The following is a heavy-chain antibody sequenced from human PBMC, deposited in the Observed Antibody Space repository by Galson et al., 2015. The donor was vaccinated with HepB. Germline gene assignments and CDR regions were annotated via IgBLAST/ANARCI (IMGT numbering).Heavy chain of an antibody. CDR1: GFTFSSYS. CDR2: ISSSSSTI. Sequence: SLRLSCAASGFTFSSYSMNWVRQAPGKGLEWVSYISSSSSTIYYADSVKGRFTISRDNAKNSLYLQMNSLRDEDTAVYYCASGGAAGTNEYFQHWGQGTLVTVSS. CDR3: ASGGAAGTNEYFQH. D-gene: IGHD6-13*01. J-gene: IGHJ1*01. V-gene: IGHV3-48*02.